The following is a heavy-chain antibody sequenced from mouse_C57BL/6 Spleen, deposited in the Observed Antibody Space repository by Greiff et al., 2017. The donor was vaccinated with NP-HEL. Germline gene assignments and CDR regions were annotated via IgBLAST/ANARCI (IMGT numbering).Heavy chain of an antibody. D-gene: IGHD3-2*02. CDR1: GYAFSSSW. V-gene: IGHV1-82*01. CDR3: ARSGSSGYVGD. CDR2: IYPGDGDT. Sequence: QVQLKESGPELVKPGASVKISCKASGYAFSSSWMNWVKQRPGKGLEWIGRIYPGDGDTYYNGKFKGKATLTADKSSSTAYMQLSRLTSEDSAVYICARSGSSGYVGDWGQGTTLTVSS. J-gene: IGHJ2*01.